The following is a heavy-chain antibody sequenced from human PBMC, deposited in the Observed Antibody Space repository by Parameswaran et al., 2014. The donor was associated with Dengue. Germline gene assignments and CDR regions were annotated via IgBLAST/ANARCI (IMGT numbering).Heavy chain of an antibody. J-gene: IGHJ4*02. CDR1: GGSFSGYY. CDR3: ARAPDYGGRDFDY. Sequence: GSLRLSCAVYGGSFSGYYWSWIRQPPGKGLEWIGEINHSGSTNYNPSLKSRVTISVDTSKNQFSLKLSSVTAADTAVYYCARAPDYGGRDFDYWGQGTLVTVSS. D-gene: IGHD4-23*01. V-gene: IGHV4-34*01. CDR2: INHSGST.